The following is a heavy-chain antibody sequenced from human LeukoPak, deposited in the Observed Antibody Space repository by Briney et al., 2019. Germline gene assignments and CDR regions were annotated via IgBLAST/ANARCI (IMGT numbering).Heavy chain of an antibody. Sequence: GGSLRLSCAASGFTFSSYAMSWVRQAPGKGLEWVSAISGSGGSTYYADSVKDRFTISRDNSKNTLYLQMNSLRAEDTAVYYCAKDPVYCSSTSCYFGGLNYFDYWGQGTLVTVSS. J-gene: IGHJ4*02. CDR2: ISGSGGST. CDR1: GFTFSSYA. CDR3: AKDPVYCSSTSCYFGGLNYFDY. V-gene: IGHV3-23*01. D-gene: IGHD2-2*01.